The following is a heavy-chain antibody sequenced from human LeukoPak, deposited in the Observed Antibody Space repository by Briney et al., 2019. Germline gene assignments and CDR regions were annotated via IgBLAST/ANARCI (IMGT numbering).Heavy chain of an antibody. D-gene: IGHD3-3*01. V-gene: IGHV1-69*04. CDR1: GGTFSSYA. J-gene: IGHJ4*02. CDR3: ARDGPEPVLRFLEWLWYFDY. Sequence: SVKVSCKASGGTFSSYAISWVRQAPGQGLEWMGRIIPILGIANYAQKFQGRVTITADKSTSTAYMELSSLRYEDTAVYYCARDGPEPVLRFLEWLWYFDYWGQGTLVTVSS. CDR2: IIPILGIA.